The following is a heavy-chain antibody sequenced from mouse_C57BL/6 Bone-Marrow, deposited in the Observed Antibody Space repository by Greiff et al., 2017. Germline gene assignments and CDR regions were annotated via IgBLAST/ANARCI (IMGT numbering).Heavy chain of an antibody. D-gene: IGHD2-14*01. V-gene: IGHV14-4*01. CDR2: IDPENGDT. J-gene: IGHJ2*01. CDR3: TTTVRRGPD. CDR1: GFNIKDDY. Sequence: EVQLQQSGAELVRPGASVKLSCPASGFNIKDDYMHWVKQRPEQGLEWIGWIDPENGDTEYASKFQGKATITADTSSNTAYLQLSSLTSEDTAVYYCTTTVRRGPDWGQGTTLTGSS.